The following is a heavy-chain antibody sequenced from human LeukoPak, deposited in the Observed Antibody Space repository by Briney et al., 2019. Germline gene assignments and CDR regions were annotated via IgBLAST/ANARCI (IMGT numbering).Heavy chain of an antibody. CDR3: ARLGCSSASCYPGN. CDR2: LYYSGWST. D-gene: IGHD2-2*01. CDR1: GGSISSSYYY. J-gene: IGHJ4*02. V-gene: IGHV4-39*01. Sequence: SGTLSLTCTVSGGSISSSYYYWGWVRQPPGKGLEWIGSLYYSGWSTYYNPSLKSRVTISVDTSKNQFSLKLNSVTAADTAVYYCARLGCSSASCYPGNWGQGTLVTVSS.